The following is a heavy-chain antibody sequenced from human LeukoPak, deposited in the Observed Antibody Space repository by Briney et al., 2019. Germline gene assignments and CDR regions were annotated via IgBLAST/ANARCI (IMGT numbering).Heavy chain of an antibody. Sequence: PGGSLRLSCAASGFRFSTYWMSWVRQAPGKGLEWVANIKQDGSEKYYVDSVKGRFTVSRDNAKNSLYLEMNSLRAVDTAVYYCARRGYFEFWSGYFQRLEGWFDPWGQGTLVTVSS. CDR1: GFRFSTYW. D-gene: IGHD3-3*01. CDR3: ARRGYFEFWSGYFQRLEGWFDP. CDR2: IKQDGSEK. V-gene: IGHV3-7*01. J-gene: IGHJ5*02.